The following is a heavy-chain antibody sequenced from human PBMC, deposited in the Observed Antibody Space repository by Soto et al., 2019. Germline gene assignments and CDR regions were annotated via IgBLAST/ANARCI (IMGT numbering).Heavy chain of an antibody. CDR3: AAKYYYDSSGSFDY. CDR2: IIPIFGTA. J-gene: IGHJ4*02. V-gene: IGHV1-69*06. CDR1: GGTFSSYA. Sequence: SVKVSCKASGGTFSSYAISWVRQAPGQGLEWMGGIIPIFGTANYAQKFQDRVTITADKSTSTAYMELSSLRSEDTAVYYCAAKYYYDSSGSFDYWGQGTLVTVSS. D-gene: IGHD3-22*01.